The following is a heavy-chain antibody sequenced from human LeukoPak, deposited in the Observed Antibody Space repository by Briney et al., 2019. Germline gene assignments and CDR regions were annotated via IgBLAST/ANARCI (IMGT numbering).Heavy chain of an antibody. Sequence: GASVKVSCKASVYTFTNYHMHWVRQAPGQGLEWMGIINPSGGSTTYAQKFQGRVTMTRDMSTNTVYMELSSLRSDDTAVYYCARAHAFAILTHIGDYWGQGTLVTVSS. J-gene: IGHJ4*02. D-gene: IGHD3-9*01. V-gene: IGHV1-46*01. CDR3: ARAHAFAILTHIGDY. CDR2: INPSGGST. CDR1: VYTFTNYH.